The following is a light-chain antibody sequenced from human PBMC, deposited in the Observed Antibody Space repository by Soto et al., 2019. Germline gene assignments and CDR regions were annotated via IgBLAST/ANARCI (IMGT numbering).Light chain of an antibody. CDR3: CSYAGSSTFV. Sequence: QSALTQPASVSGSPGQSITISCTGTSSDVGSYNLVSWYQQHPGKAPKLMIYEGSKRPSGVSNRFSGSKSGNTASLTISWLQDEDEADYYCCSYAGSSTFVFGGGTKLTVL. J-gene: IGLJ2*01. V-gene: IGLV2-23*03. CDR1: SSDVGSYNL. CDR2: EGS.